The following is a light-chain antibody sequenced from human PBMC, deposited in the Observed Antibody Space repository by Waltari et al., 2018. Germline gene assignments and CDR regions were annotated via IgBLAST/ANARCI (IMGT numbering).Light chain of an antibody. J-gene: IGLJ3*02. V-gene: IGLV2-14*01. CDR2: KVN. CDR3: SSYTRRSYWV. Sequence: QSALTQPASVSGSPGQSIPLSCTGTSSDVGFYDFVSWFQQHPGKAPKVMIYKVNNRPSGVSNRFSGSKSANTASLTISGLQAEDEADYYCSSYTRRSYWVFGGGTQLTVL. CDR1: SSDVGFYDF.